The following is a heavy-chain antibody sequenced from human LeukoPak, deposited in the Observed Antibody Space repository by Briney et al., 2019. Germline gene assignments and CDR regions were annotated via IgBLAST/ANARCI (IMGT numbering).Heavy chain of an antibody. Sequence: PSETLSLTCAAYGGSFSGNYWSWVRQPPGKGLEWIGEINYRGSTNYNPSLKSRVTISVDTSKNQFSLKVNSVTAADTAVYYCARVPESVGINYFDSWGQGTLVTVPS. CDR1: GGSFSGNY. V-gene: IGHV4-34*01. D-gene: IGHD1-26*01. CDR3: ARVPESVGINYFDS. J-gene: IGHJ4*02. CDR2: INYRGST.